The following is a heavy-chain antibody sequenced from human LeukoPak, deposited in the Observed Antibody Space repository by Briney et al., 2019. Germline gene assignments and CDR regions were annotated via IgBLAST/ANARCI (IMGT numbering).Heavy chain of an antibody. CDR1: GFXFSSYG. CDR2: ISYDGSNK. D-gene: IGHD6-19*01. Sequence: PGRSLRLSCAASGFXFSSYGMHWVRQAPGKGLEWVAVISYDGSNKYYADSVKGRFTISRDNSKNTLYLQMNSLRAEDTAVYYCAKDTAVAGLRYFDYWGQGTLVTVSS. CDR3: AKDTAVAGLRYFDY. V-gene: IGHV3-30*18. J-gene: IGHJ4*02.